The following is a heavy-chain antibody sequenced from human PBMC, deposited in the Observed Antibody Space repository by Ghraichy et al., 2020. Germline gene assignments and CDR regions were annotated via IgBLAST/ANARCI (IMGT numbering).Heavy chain of an antibody. CDR1: GGSFSGYY. CDR2: INHSGST. CDR3: ASFDPLAIERSNAFDI. J-gene: IGHJ3*02. Sequence: SETLSLTCAVYGGSFSGYYWSWIRQPPGKGLEWIGEINHSGSTNYNPSLKSRVTISVDTSKNQFSLKLSSVTAADTAVYYCASFDPLAIERSNAFDIWGQGTMVTVSS. D-gene: IGHD2/OR15-2a*01. V-gene: IGHV4-34*01.